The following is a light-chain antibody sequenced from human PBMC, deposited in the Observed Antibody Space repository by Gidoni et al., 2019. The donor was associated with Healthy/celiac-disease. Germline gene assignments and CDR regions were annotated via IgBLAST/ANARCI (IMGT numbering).Light chain of an antibody. CDR3: SSYTSSSTLYV. Sequence: QSALTPPASVSGSPGQSITISCTGTSSDVGGYNYVSWYQQHPGKAPKLMMYDVSNRPSGVSNRFSGSKSGNTASLTISGLQAEDEADYYCSSYTSSSTLYVFGTGTKVTVL. CDR1: SSDVGGYNY. V-gene: IGLV2-14*01. J-gene: IGLJ1*01. CDR2: DVS.